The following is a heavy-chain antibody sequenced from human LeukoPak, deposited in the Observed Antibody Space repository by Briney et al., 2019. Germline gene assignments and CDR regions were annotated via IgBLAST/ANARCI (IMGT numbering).Heavy chain of an antibody. V-gene: IGHV4-39*07. CDR1: GGSISSSSYY. Sequence: SETLSLTCTVSGGSISSSSYYWGWIRQPPGKGLEWIGSIYYSGSTYYNPSLKSRVTISVDTSKNQFSLKLSSVTAADTAVYYCASLRYYDSSGKDYWGQGTLVTVSS. CDR3: ASLRYYDSSGKDY. CDR2: IYYSGST. D-gene: IGHD3-22*01. J-gene: IGHJ4*02.